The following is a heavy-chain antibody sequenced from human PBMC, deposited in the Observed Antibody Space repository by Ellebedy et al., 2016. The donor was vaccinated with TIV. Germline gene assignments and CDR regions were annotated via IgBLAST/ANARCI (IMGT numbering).Heavy chain of an antibody. D-gene: IGHD1-26*01. J-gene: IGHJ4*02. V-gene: IGHV3-74*01. CDR1: GFTFTGYW. Sequence: GESLKISCAASGFTFTGYWMHWVRQAPGKGLVWVSRIYSDVSSTSYADSVKGRFTISRDNAKNSLYLQMNSLRTEDTAVYYCARTSGNFDYWGQGTLVTISS. CDR2: IYSDVSST. CDR3: ARTSGNFDY.